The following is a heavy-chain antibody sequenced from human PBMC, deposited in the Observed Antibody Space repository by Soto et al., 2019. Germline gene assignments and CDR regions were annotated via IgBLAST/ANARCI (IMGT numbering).Heavy chain of an antibody. J-gene: IGHJ4*02. Sequence: QVQLVQSGAEVKKPGASVKVSCKASGYTFTSYDINWVRQATGQGLEWMGWMNPNSGNTGFAQKCQDRVTMTRNTSISTAYMALSSPRSADTAVSYCARGPQDILDHWGQGTLVTVSS. V-gene: IGHV1-8*01. CDR1: GYTFTSYD. CDR2: MNPNSGNT. CDR3: ARGPQDILDH. D-gene: IGHD2-15*01.